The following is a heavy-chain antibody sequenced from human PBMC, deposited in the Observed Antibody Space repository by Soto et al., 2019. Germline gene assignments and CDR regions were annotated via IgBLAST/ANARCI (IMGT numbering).Heavy chain of an antibody. CDR3: ARGALGLMYYYDSSGYTYYFDY. CDR1: GYTFTGYY. J-gene: IGHJ4*02. CDR2: INPNSGGT. Sequence: GASVKVSCKASGYTFTGYYMHWVRQAPGQGLEWMGWINPNSGGTNYAQKFQGWVTMTRDTSISTAYIELSRLRSDDTAVYYCARGALGLMYYYDSSGYTYYFDYWGQGTLVTVSS. D-gene: IGHD3-22*01. V-gene: IGHV1-2*04.